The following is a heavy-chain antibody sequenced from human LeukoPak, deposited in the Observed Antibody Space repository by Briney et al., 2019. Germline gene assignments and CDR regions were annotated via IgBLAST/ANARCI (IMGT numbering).Heavy chain of an antibody. CDR3: ARYNYGSGSYYTFDY. Sequence: ASVKVSCKASGYTFTGYYMHWVRQAPGQGLEWMGWINPNSGGTNYAQKFQGRVTVTRDTSISTAYMELSRLRSDDTAVYYCARYNYGSGSYYTFDYWGQGTLVTVSS. J-gene: IGHJ4*02. CDR1: GYTFTGYY. V-gene: IGHV1-2*02. CDR2: INPNSGGT. D-gene: IGHD3-10*01.